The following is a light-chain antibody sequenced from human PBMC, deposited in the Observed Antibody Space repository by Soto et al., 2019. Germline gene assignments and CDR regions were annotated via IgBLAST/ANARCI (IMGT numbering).Light chain of an antibody. V-gene: IGKV1-5*01. CDR2: DAS. J-gene: IGKJ1*01. CDR3: QYYNSWT. Sequence: DIQMTQSPSTLSASVGDRVTITCRASQSINSRLAWYQQKPGKAPKLLIYDASSLESGVPSRFSGSGSGTEFTLTISSLQPDDFATYYCQYYNSWTFGQGTKVEIK. CDR1: QSINSR.